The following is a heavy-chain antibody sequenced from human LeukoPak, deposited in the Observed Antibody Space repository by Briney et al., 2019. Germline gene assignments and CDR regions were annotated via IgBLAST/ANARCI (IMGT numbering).Heavy chain of an antibody. CDR2: IWSDGTNK. V-gene: IGHV3-33*06. CDR1: GFTFSHFG. Sequence: TGGSLRLSCAASGFTFSHFGFHWVRQAPGKGLEWVAVIWSDGTNKYYGDSVKGRFIIYRDDSHNTVYRQMNSLRVQDTAIYYCAKDAQRGLDYSNSLEYWGQGSLVTVSS. J-gene: IGHJ1*01. CDR3: AKDAQRGLDYSNSLEY. D-gene: IGHD4-11*01.